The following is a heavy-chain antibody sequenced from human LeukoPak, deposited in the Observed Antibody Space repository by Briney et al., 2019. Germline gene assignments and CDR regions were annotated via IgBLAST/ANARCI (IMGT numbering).Heavy chain of an antibody. J-gene: IGHJ6*03. V-gene: IGHV4-34*01. Sequence: SSETLSLTCAVYGGSFSGYYWSWIRQPPGKGLEWIGEINHSGSTNYNPSLKSRVTISVDTSKNQFSLKLSSVTAADTAVYYCARDLPMYYYMDVWGKGTAVTVSS. CDR3: ARDLPMYYYMDV. CDR2: INHSGST. CDR1: GGSFSGYY. D-gene: IGHD2/OR15-2a*01.